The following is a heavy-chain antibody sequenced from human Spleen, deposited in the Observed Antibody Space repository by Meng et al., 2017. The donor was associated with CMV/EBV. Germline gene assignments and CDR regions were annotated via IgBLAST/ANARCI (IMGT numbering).Heavy chain of an antibody. CDR2: IYPGDSDT. CDR3: ARLVGHTNVFNY. CDR1: GYMFGDYW. V-gene: IGHV5-51*01. J-gene: IGHJ4*02. D-gene: IGHD2-8*01. Sequence: GESLKISCEGSGYMFGDYWISWVRQRPGKGLEWMGNIYPGDSDTRYNPSFQGQVTISADKAISTAYLQWSSLKAADTAMYYCARLVGHTNVFNYWGQGTLVTVSS.